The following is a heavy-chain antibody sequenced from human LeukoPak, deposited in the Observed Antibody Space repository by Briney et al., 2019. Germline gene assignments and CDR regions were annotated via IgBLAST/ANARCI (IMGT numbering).Heavy chain of an antibody. Sequence: GGSLRLSCAASGFTFSSYSMNWVRQAPGKGLEWVSSISSSSSYIYYADSVKGRFTISRDNAKNSLYLQMNSLRAEDTAVYYCARDGVWFDYDSSGFNWFDPWGQGTLSPSPQ. D-gene: IGHD3-22*01. CDR1: GFTFSSYS. CDR3: ARDGVWFDYDSSGFNWFDP. CDR2: ISSSSSYI. J-gene: IGHJ5*02. V-gene: IGHV3-21*01.